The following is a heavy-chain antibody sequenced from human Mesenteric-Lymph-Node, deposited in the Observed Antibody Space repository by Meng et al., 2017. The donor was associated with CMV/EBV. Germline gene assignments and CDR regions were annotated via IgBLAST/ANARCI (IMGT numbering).Heavy chain of an antibody. Sequence: GESLKISCAASGFTFSSYNMNWVRQAPGKGLEWVSSISSSSDQIKYADSERGRFTISRDNAKNSLYLQMHSLRGEDTAVYYCASGYCDTPACYSPKQYWGQGTLVTVSS. V-gene: IGHV3-21*01. CDR1: GFTFSSYN. J-gene: IGHJ4*02. D-gene: IGHD2-15*01. CDR2: ISSSSDQI. CDR3: ASGYCDTPACYSPKQY.